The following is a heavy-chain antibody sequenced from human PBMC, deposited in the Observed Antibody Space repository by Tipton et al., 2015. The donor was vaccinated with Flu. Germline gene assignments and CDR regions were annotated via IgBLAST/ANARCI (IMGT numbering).Heavy chain of an antibody. CDR3: AKSGSYLEYLQH. CDR1: GGSINSTTYY. Sequence: TLSLTCTVSGGSINSTTYYWGWVRQPPGKGLEWIATVFHSGLTYYNPSLKSRVSISVDTSKNQFSLKLTSVSAADTAVYYCAKSGSYLEYLQHWGQGTLVTVSS. D-gene: IGHD1-26*01. J-gene: IGHJ1*01. CDR2: VFHSGLT. V-gene: IGHV4-39*07.